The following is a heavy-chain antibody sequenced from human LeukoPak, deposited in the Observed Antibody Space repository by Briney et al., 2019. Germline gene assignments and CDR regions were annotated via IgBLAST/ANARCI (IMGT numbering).Heavy chain of an antibody. CDR3: AKRKYYDFWSDEYNWFDP. CDR1: GFTFSSYW. Sequence: QTGGSLRLSCAASGFTFSSYWMSWVRQAPGKGLEWVANIKQAGSEKYYVDSVKGRFTISRDNAKNSLYLQMNSLRAEDTAVYYCAKRKYYDFWSDEYNWFDPWGQGTLVTVSS. CDR2: IKQAGSEK. V-gene: IGHV3-7*01. J-gene: IGHJ5*02. D-gene: IGHD3-3*01.